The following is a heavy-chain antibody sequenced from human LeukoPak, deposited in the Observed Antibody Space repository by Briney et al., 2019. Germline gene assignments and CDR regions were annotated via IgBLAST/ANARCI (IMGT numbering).Heavy chain of an antibody. CDR1: GFTFSSYA. V-gene: IGHV3-23*01. J-gene: IGHJ4*02. CDR3: AKGWIQLWPFDY. CDR2: ISGSGGST. D-gene: IGHD5-18*01. Sequence: PGGFLRLSCAASGFTFSSYAMSWVRQAPGKGLEWVSAISGSGGSTYYADSVKGRYTISRDNSKNTLYLQMNSLRAEDTAVYYCAKGWIQLWPFDYWGQGTLVTVSS.